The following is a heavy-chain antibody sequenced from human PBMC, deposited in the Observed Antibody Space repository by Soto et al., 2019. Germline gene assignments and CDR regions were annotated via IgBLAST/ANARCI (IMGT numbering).Heavy chain of an antibody. CDR3: ARGLGGARTYFDY. D-gene: IGHD3-10*01. V-gene: IGHV1-3*05. CDR2: INAGNGNT. CDR1: GYTFTSYG. J-gene: IGHJ4*01. Sequence: QVQLVQSGAEEKKPGASVKVSCKASGYTFTSYGMHWVRQAPGQRLEWMGWINAGNGNTKYSQKFQGRVTITRDTSASTADMELSSLRSEDTAVYYCARGLGGARTYFDYWGHGTLVTVSS.